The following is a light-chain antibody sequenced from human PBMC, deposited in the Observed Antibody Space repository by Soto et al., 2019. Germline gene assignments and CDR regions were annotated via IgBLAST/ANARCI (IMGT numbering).Light chain of an antibody. CDR2: EVS. Sequence: QSALTQPASVSGSPGQSITISCTGTSSDVGAYNYVSWYQQHPGKAPKLMIYEVSNRPSGVSDRFSGSKSGNTASLTISGLQAEDEADYYCNSYTTSDTYLFGTGTKLTVL. CDR1: SSDVGAYNY. J-gene: IGLJ1*01. CDR3: NSYTTSDTYL. V-gene: IGLV2-14*01.